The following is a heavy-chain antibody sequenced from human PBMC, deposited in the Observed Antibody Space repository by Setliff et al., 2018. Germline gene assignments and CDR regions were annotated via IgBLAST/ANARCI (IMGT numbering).Heavy chain of an antibody. Sequence: GGSLRLSCAASGFTFSSYAMHWVRQAPGKGLEWVAVISFDGNNKYYADSVKGRFTISRDNSKNTLYLQMNSLRAEDTAVYYCARDGSHYFDYWGQGTLVTVSS. CDR1: GFTFSSYA. V-gene: IGHV3-30*01. CDR3: ARDGSHYFDY. CDR2: ISFDGNNK. J-gene: IGHJ4*02. D-gene: IGHD6-19*01.